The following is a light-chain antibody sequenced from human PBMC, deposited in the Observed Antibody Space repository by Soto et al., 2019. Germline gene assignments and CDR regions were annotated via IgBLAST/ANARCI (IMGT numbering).Light chain of an antibody. V-gene: IGLV1-47*01. Sequence: QSVLTQPPSASGTPGQRVTISCSGRSSNIGSNSVYWYQQLPGTAPKLLIYRNDQRPSGVPDRFSVSRSGTSASLAISGLRSEYEADYFCTAWDDTLSGLVFGGGTQLTVL. J-gene: IGLJ2*01. CDR3: TAWDDTLSGLV. CDR1: SSNIGSNS. CDR2: RND.